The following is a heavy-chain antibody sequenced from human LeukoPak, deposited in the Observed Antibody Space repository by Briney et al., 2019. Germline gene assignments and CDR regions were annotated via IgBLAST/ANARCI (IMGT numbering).Heavy chain of an antibody. CDR3: ARGDIVVVPAAIVLDY. D-gene: IGHD2-2*01. CDR1: GYSISSGYY. V-gene: IGHV4-38-2*02. Sequence: SETLSLTCTVSGYSISSGYYWGWIRQPPGKGLEWIGSIYHSGSTYYNPSLKSRVTISVDTSKNQFSLKLSSVTAADTAVYYCARGDIVVVPAAIVLDYWGQGTLVTVSS. CDR2: IYHSGST. J-gene: IGHJ4*02.